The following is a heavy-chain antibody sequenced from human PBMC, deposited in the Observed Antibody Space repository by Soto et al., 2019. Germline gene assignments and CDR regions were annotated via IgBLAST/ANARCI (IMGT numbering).Heavy chain of an antibody. D-gene: IGHD2-2*02. CDR2: IDPSDSYT. V-gene: IGHV5-10-1*01. CDR3: ARHEALYCSSTSCYTHDAFDI. CDR1: GYRFTIYF. Sequence: GEALTLSCPFSGYRFTIYFISWVRPLPGKRLAWMGRIDPSDSYTNYSPSFQGHVTISADKSISTAYLQWSSLKASDTAMYYCARHEALYCSSTSCYTHDAFDIWGQGTMVTVSS. J-gene: IGHJ3*02.